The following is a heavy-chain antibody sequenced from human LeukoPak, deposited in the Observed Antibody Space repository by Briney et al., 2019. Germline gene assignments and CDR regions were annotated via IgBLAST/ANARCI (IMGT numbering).Heavy chain of an antibody. D-gene: IGHD2-15*01. CDR2: IYYSGST. V-gene: IGHV4-59*08. Sequence: SETLSLTCTVSGGYKSSYYWRWIRQPPGKGLEWIGYIYYSGSTNYNPSLKSRVTISVDTSKNQFSLKLSSVTAADTGVYYCARLPRYCSRGSCYSAASYYLDYWGQGTPVTVSS. J-gene: IGHJ4*02. CDR1: GGYKSSYY. CDR3: ARLPRYCSRGSCYSAASYYLDY.